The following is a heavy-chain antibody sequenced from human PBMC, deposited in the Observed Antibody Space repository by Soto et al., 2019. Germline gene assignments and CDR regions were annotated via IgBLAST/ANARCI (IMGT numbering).Heavy chain of an antibody. CDR2: INPNSGGT. CDR1: GYTFTGYY. V-gene: IGHV1-2*04. CDR3: ARDQYDILTGYRNYYYGMDV. J-gene: IGHJ6*02. Sequence: GASVKVSCKASGYTFTGYYMHWVRQAPGQGLGWMGWINPNSGGTNYAQKFQGWVTMTRDTSISTAYMELSRLRSDDTAVYYCARDQYDILTGYRNYYYGMDVWGQGTTVTVSS. D-gene: IGHD3-9*01.